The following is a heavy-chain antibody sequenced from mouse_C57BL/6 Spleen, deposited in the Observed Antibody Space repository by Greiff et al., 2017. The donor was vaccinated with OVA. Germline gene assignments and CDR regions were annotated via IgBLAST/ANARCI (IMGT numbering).Heavy chain of an antibody. Sequence: VQLKQSGGGLVKPGGSLKLSCAASGFTFSSYAMSWVRQTPGKRLEWVATISDGGSYTYYPDNVKGRFTISRDNAKNNLYLQMSHLKSEDTAMYYCARDYYGSSYPWFAYWGQGTLVTVSA. V-gene: IGHV5-4*01. CDR3: ARDYYGSSYPWFAY. D-gene: IGHD1-1*01. CDR2: ISDGGSYT. J-gene: IGHJ3*01. CDR1: GFTFSSYA.